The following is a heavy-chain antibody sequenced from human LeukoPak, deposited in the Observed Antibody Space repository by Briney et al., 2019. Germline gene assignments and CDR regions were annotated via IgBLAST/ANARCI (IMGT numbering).Heavy chain of an antibody. CDR2: ISGSGGST. V-gene: IGHV3-23*01. CDR1: GFTFSSYA. Sequence: GGSLRLSCAASGFTFSSYAMSWVRQAPGKGLEWVSAISGSGGSTYYADSVKGRFTISRDNSKNTLYLQMNSLRAEDTAVYYCAKDPRSIVGATPVYWGQGTLVTVSS. D-gene: IGHD1-26*01. CDR3: AKDPRSIVGATPVY. J-gene: IGHJ1*01.